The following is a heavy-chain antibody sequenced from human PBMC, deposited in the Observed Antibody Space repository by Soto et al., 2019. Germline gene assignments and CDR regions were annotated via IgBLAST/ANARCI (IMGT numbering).Heavy chain of an antibody. V-gene: IGHV4-61*01. D-gene: IGHD3-10*01. CDR1: GGSVSSGSYY. J-gene: IGHJ4*02. CDR3: HGDYYGSGSLDY. CDR2: IYYSGST. Sequence: SEALSLTCTVSGGSVSSGSYYWSWIRQPPGKGLEWIGYIYYSGSTNYNPSLKSRVTISVDTSKNQFSLKLSSVTAADTAVYYCHGDYYGSGSLDYWGQGTLVTVSS.